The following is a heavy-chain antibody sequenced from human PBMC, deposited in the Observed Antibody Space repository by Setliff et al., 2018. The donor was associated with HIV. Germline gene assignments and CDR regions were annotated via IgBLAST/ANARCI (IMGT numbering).Heavy chain of an antibody. CDR2: IIPIFDTA. CDR1: GGTLTYYA. Sequence: SVKVSCKVSGGTLTYYAVNWVRQAPGQGLEWMGGIIPIFDTANYAQKFQDRVTITTDESTSTAYMELSSLRSEDTAVYYCATKMGLWGQGTLVTVSS. V-gene: IGHV1-69*05. J-gene: IGHJ4*02. CDR3: ATKMGL.